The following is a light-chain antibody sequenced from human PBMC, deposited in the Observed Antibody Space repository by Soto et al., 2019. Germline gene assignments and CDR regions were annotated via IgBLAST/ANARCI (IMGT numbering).Light chain of an antibody. CDR2: DVS. Sequence: QSALTQPRSVSGSPGQSVTISCTGTSSDVGGYNYVSWYQQHPGKAPKLMIYDVSKRPSGVPDRFSGSKSGNTASLTSSGLQAEDEADYYFCSYAGSYTGVFGGGTKVTVL. J-gene: IGLJ2*01. V-gene: IGLV2-11*01. CDR3: CSYAGSYTGV. CDR1: SSDVGGYNY.